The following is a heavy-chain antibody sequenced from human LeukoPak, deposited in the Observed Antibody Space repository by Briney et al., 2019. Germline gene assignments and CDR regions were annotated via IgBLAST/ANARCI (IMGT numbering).Heavy chain of an antibody. V-gene: IGHV3-23*01. D-gene: IGHD4-23*01. Sequence: GGSLRLSCAASGFTFSSYAMNWVRQAPGKGLEWVSGISGSGGGTYYADSVKGRFTISRDNSKNTLYLQMNSLRAEDTAVYYCAKIKSFTVVTPIEYWGQGTLVTVSS. J-gene: IGHJ4*02. CDR1: GFTFSSYA. CDR3: AKIKSFTVVTPIEY. CDR2: ISGSGGGT.